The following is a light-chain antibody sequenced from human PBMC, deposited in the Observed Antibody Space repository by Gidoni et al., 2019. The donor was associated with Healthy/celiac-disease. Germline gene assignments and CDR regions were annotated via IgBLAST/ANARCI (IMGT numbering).Light chain of an antibody. V-gene: IGKV3-15*01. CDR1: QSVSSN. CDR3: QQYNNWPLT. Sequence: EIVMTQSPATLSVSPGESATLSCRASQSVSSNLAWYQQKPGQAPRLLIYGASTRATGIPARCSGSGSETEFTLTISSLQSEDFAVYYCQQYNNWPLTFGGGTKVEIK. J-gene: IGKJ4*01. CDR2: GAS.